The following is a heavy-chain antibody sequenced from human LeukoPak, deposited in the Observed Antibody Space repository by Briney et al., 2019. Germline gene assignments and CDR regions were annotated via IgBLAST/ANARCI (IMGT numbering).Heavy chain of an antibody. Sequence: PSETLSLTCGVSGGSITSTNYWTWVRQPPGKGLEWIGEVNLQGSTNYNPSLMGRVAISVDMSENHISLQLTSVTAADTAVYYCARATRGVTPPRRRYAFDIWGQGTMVTVSS. CDR2: VNLQGST. V-gene: IGHV4-4*02. CDR1: GGSITSTNY. D-gene: IGHD3-10*01. CDR3: ARATRGVTPPRRRYAFDI. J-gene: IGHJ3*02.